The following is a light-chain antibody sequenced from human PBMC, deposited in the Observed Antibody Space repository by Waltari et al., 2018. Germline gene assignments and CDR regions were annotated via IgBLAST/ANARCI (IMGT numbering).Light chain of an antibody. Sequence: QSALTQTATVSGSPGQSITIPCTGTSSDIGTYNLDSWYQQHPGKAPTLIIYDVNKRPSGVSNRFSGSKSGNTASLTISGLQAADEADYYCCSYAGSAISVFGGGTKVTVL. CDR1: SSDIGTYNL. CDR2: DVN. J-gene: IGLJ3*02. CDR3: CSYAGSAISV. V-gene: IGLV2-23*02.